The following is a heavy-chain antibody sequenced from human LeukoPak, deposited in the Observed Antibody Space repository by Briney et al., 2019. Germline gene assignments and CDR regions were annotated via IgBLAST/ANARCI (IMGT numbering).Heavy chain of an antibody. Sequence: GASVKVSCKASGYTFTSYGISWVRQATGQGLEWMGWMNPNSGNTGYAQKFQGRVTMTRNTSISTAYMELSSLRSEDTAVYYCARGGRYCSSTSCYSPYYYYYYMDVWGKGTTVTISS. CDR2: MNPNSGNT. J-gene: IGHJ6*03. D-gene: IGHD2-2*02. CDR1: GYTFTSYG. V-gene: IGHV1-8*02. CDR3: ARGGRYCSSTSCYSPYYYYYYMDV.